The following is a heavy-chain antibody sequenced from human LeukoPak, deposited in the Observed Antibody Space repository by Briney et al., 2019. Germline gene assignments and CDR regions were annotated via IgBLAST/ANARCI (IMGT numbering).Heavy chain of an antibody. V-gene: IGHV1-2*06. CDR1: GYTFTGYY. Sequence: GASVKVSCKASGYTFTGYYMHWVRQPPGQGLEWMGRINPNSGGTNYAQKFQGRVTMTRDTSISTAYMELSRLRSDDTAVYYCARGGRVTIFGARNWFGPWGQGTLVTVSS. CDR3: ARGGRVTIFGARNWFGP. D-gene: IGHD3-3*01. CDR2: INPNSGGT. J-gene: IGHJ5*02.